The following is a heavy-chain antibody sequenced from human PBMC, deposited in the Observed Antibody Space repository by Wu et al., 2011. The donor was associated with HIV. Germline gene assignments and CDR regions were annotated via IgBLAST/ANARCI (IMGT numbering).Heavy chain of an antibody. J-gene: IGHJ4*02. Sequence: QVQLVQSGAEVKKPGASVKVSCKSSGYTFTDYYIHWVRQAPGQGLEWMGWINPNNGGTNYARKFQGRVTMTRDTSTSTVYMDLSSLRFEDTAVYYCARTYGDYDKFDYWGQGTLVTVSS. V-gene: IGHV1-2*02. CDR3: ARTYGDYDKFDY. D-gene: IGHD4-17*01. CDR1: GYTFTDYY. CDR2: INPNNGGT.